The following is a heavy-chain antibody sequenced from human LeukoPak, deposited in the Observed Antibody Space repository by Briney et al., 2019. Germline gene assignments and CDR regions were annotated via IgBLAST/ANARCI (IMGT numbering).Heavy chain of an antibody. V-gene: IGHV1-2*02. CDR2: INPNSGGT. CDR1: GYTFTGYY. CDR3: ARARGYGDYADEAPRGRDYYYYYGMDV. J-gene: IGHJ6*02. Sequence: ASVKVSCKASGYTFTGYYMHWVRQAPGQGLEWMGWINPNSGGTNYAQKFQGRVTMTRDTSISTAYMELSRLRSDDTAVYYCARARGYGDYADEAPRGRDYYYYYGMDVWGQGTTVTVSS. D-gene: IGHD4-17*01.